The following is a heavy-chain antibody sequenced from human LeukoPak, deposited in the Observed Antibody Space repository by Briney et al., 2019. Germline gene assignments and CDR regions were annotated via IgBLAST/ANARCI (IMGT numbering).Heavy chain of an antibody. CDR1: GGAINSRNQY. CDR3: ARRVATSGNFLDY. Sequence: PSETLSLTCTVVGGAINSRNQYWGWIRQSPGKGLEWIGSIYYSGSVNDNPSLQSRVTISVDTSRNQFSLKLTSMTVADTAVYFCARRVATSGNFLDYWGPGTLVTVS. J-gene: IGHJ4*02. CDR2: IYYSGSV. V-gene: IGHV4-39*01. D-gene: IGHD3-3*01.